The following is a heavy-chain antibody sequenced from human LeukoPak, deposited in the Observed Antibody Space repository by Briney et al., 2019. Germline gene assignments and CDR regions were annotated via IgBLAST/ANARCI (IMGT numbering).Heavy chain of an antibody. V-gene: IGHV3-23*01. Sequence: GGSLRLSCAASGFTFSSYAMSWVRQAPGKGLEWVSAISGSGGSTYYADSVKGRFTISRDNSKNTLYLQMNSLRAEDTAVYYCARGHRRRGARMEWLLFYFDYWGQGTLVTVSS. D-gene: IGHD3-3*01. CDR2: ISGSGGST. J-gene: IGHJ4*02. CDR3: ARGHRRRGARMEWLLFYFDY. CDR1: GFTFSSYA.